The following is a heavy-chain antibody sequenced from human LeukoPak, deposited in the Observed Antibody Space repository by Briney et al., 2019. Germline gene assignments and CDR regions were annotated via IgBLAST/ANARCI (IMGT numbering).Heavy chain of an antibody. CDR3: ARVSRRLNYDILTGYPYYFDY. J-gene: IGHJ4*02. Sequence: PSETLSLTCTLSGGSISSYYWSWIRQPPGKGLEGIGYIYYSGSTNYNPSLKSLVTISVDTSKNQFSLKLSSVTAADTAVYYCARVSRRLNYDILTGYPYYFDYWGQGTLVTVSS. D-gene: IGHD3-9*01. CDR2: IYYSGST. V-gene: IGHV4-59*01. CDR1: GGSISSYY.